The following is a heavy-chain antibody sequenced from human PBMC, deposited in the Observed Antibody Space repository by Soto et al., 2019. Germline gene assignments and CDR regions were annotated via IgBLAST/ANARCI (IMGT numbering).Heavy chain of an antibody. J-gene: IGHJ6*02. CDR3: ARESDYGDYYYYGMDV. CDR2: IYYSGST. CDR1: GGSISSYY. V-gene: IGHV4-59*01. D-gene: IGHD4-17*01. Sequence: PSETLSLTCTVSGGSISSYYWSWIRQPPGKGLEWIGYIYYSGSTNYNPSLKSRVTISVDTSKNQFSLELSSVTAADTAVYYCARESDYGDYYYYGMDVWGQGTTVTVSS.